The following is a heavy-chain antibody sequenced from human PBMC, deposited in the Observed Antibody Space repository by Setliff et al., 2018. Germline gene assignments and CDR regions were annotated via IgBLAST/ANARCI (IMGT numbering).Heavy chain of an antibody. CDR1: GDSISSGSYY. CDR2: FHTGGST. CDR3: ARAGPTVTFFRVLVISWWDP. J-gene: IGHJ5*02. D-gene: IGHD3-3*01. V-gene: IGHV4-61*09. Sequence: SETLSLTCTVSGDSISSGSYYWTWIRQPAGKGLEWIGHFHTGGSTNYNRSLRSRVSISVDTSKNLFSLKLSSVTAADTATYYCARAGPTVTFFRVLVISWWDPWGQGSLVTVSS.